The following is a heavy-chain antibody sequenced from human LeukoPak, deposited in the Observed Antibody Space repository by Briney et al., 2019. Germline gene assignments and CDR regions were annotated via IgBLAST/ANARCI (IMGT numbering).Heavy chain of an antibody. D-gene: IGHD6-19*01. CDR1: GFTFSSYW. CDR2: IKQDGSEK. CDR3: AREELPQWLVPRESNYFDY. J-gene: IGHJ4*02. Sequence: PGGSLRLSCAASGFTFSSYWMSWVRQAPGKGLEWVANIKQDGSEKYYVDSVKGRFTISSDNAKNSLYLQMNSLRAEDTAVYYCAREELPQWLVPRESNYFDYWGQGTLVTVSS. V-gene: IGHV3-7*01.